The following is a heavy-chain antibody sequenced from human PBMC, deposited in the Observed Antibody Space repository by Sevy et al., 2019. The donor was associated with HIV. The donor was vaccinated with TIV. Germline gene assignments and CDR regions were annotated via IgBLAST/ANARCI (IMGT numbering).Heavy chain of an antibody. J-gene: IGHJ5*02. Sequence: GGSLRLSCAASGFTFSSYDMSWVRQAPGKGLEWVSKISSSGSTISYGDSVKGRFTISRDNAKNSLNLQMNSLSAEDTAVDYCLGSGGAYDNGFDPWGQGTLVTVSS. CDR1: GFTFSSYD. CDR3: LGSGGAYDNGFDP. V-gene: IGHV3-48*03. D-gene: IGHD3-22*01. CDR2: ISSSGSTI.